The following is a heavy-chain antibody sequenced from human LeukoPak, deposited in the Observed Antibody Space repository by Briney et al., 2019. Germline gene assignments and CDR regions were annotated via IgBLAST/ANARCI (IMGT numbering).Heavy chain of an antibody. CDR1: GYSFTGYA. J-gene: IGHJ4*02. Sequence: ASVKVFCKASGYSFTGYAMNWVRQAPGQGLEWMGWINTNTGNPTYAQGFTGRFVFSLDTSVTTAYLQISSLKTEDTAVYYCARALSIAAAAGGYWGQGTLVTVSS. CDR2: INTNTGNP. D-gene: IGHD6-13*01. V-gene: IGHV7-4-1*02. CDR3: ARALSIAAAAGGY.